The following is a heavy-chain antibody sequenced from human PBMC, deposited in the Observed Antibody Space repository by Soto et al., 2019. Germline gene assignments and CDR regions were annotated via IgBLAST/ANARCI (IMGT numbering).Heavy chain of an antibody. CDR2: IYPGDSDT. J-gene: IGHJ1*01. CDR3: ARSVAGTLLAEYFQH. D-gene: IGHD6-19*01. CDR1: GYSFTSYW. V-gene: IGHV5-51*01. Sequence: GESLKISCKGSGYSFTSYWIGWVRQMPGKGLEWMGIIYPGDSDTRYSPSFKGQVTISADKSISTAYLQWSSLKASDTAMYYCARSVAGTLLAEYFQHWGQGTLVTVSS.